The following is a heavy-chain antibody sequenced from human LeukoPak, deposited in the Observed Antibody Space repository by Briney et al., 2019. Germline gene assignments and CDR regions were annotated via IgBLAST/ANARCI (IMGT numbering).Heavy chain of an antibody. D-gene: IGHD6-13*01. CDR3: ARDQIAAGLNWFDP. Sequence: ASVKVPCKASGYTFTSYCISWVRQAPGQGLEWMGGISAYNGNTNYAQKFQGRVTMTTDTSTSTAYMELRSLRSDDTAVYYCARDQIAAGLNWFDPWGQGTLVTVSS. J-gene: IGHJ5*02. CDR2: ISAYNGNT. V-gene: IGHV1-18*01. CDR1: GYTFTSYC.